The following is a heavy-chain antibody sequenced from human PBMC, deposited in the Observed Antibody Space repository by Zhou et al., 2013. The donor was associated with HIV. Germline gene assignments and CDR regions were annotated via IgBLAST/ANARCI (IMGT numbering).Heavy chain of an antibody. CDR3: AREVVTAVTXPGDF. D-gene: IGHD2-21*02. CDR2: IIPMFGRA. V-gene: IGHV1-69*05. Sequence: QVQLVQSGAEVKKPGSSVNVSCKASGGTFSSYAISWVRQAPGQGLEWMGGIIPMFGRANYEQKFQGRVTITTDESTSTAYMELSSLRSEDTAVYYCAREVVTAVTXPGDFWGQGTLVTVS. CDR1: GGTFSSYA. J-gene: IGHJ4*02.